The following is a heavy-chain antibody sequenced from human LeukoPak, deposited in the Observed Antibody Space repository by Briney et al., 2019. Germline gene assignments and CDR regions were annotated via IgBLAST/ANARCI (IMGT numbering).Heavy chain of an antibody. CDR3: ARGVPFGVVTSKWFDP. CDR1: GGSISSGGYS. V-gene: IGHV4-30-2*01. J-gene: IGHJ5*02. CDR2: IYHSGST. Sequence: SETLSLTCAVSGGSISSGGYSWSWIRQPPGKGLEWIGYIYHSGSTYYNPSLKSRVTISVDRSKNQFSLKLSSVTAADTAVYYCARGVPFGVVTSKWFDPWGQGTLVTVSS. D-gene: IGHD3-3*01.